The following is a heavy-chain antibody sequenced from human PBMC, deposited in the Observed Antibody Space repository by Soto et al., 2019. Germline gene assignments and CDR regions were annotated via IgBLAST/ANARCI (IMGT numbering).Heavy chain of an antibody. CDR3: ASIVATISYYYYGMDV. CDR1: GGTFSSYA. V-gene: IGHV1-69*01. D-gene: IGHD5-12*01. J-gene: IGHJ6*02. CDR2: IIPIFGTA. Sequence: QVQLVQSGAEVKKPGSSVKVSCKASGGTFSSYAISWVRQAPGQGLEWMGGIIPIFGTANYAQKFQGRVTITADESTSTAYMELGSLRSGDTAVYYCASIVATISYYYYGMDVWGQGTTVTVSS.